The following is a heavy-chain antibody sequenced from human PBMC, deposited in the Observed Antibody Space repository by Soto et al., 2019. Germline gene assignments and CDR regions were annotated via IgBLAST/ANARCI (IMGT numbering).Heavy chain of an antibody. CDR3: ASGWFGEFVYQFDY. V-gene: IGHV1-18*04. D-gene: IGHD3-10*01. J-gene: IGHJ4*02. CDR1: GYIFTDYY. Sequence: ASVKVSCKASGYIFTDYYRHWVRQAPGQELEWMGWINPYNGNTNYAQKFQGRVTMTTDTSTSTAYMELRSLGSDDTAVYYCASGWFGEFVYQFDYWGQGTLVTVSS. CDR2: INPYNGNT.